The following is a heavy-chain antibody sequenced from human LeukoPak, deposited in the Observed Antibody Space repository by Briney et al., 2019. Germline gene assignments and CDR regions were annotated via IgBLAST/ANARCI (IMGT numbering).Heavy chain of an antibody. V-gene: IGHV4-59*01. Sequence: SETLSLTCTVSGGSISSYYWSWIRQPPGKGLEWIGYIYYSGSTNYNPSLKSRVTISVDTSKNQFSLKLSSVTAADTAVYYCARSGDYWNWFDPWGQGTLVTVSS. CDR3: ARSGDYWNWFDP. J-gene: IGHJ5*02. CDR1: GGSISSYY. D-gene: IGHD4-17*01. CDR2: IYYSGST.